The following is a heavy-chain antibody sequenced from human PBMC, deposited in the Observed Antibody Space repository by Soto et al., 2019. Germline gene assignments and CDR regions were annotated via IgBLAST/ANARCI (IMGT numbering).Heavy chain of an antibody. Sequence: GGSLRLSCAASGFMFNNYGMSWVRQSPGKGLEWVSGINWDGGSTAYADSVKGRFTISRDNGKNSLYLQMNSLRAEDTALYHCARGRSGSVYYYYYMDLWGKGTTVTVSS. CDR1: GFMFNNYG. CDR3: ARGRSGSVYYYYYMDL. V-gene: IGHV3-20*01. D-gene: IGHD3-10*01. CDR2: INWDGGST. J-gene: IGHJ6*03.